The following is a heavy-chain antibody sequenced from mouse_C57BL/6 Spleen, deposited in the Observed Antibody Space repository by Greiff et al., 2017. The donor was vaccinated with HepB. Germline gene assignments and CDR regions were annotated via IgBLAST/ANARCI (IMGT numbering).Heavy chain of an antibody. V-gene: IGHV14-2*01. CDR2: IDPEDGDT. J-gene: IGHJ2*01. Sequence: VQLKESGAELVKPGASVKLSCTASGFNIKDYYMHWVKQRTEQGLEWIGRIDPEDGDTKYAPKFQGKATITADTSSNTAYLQLSSLTSEETAVYYCARKTAQAPLDYWGQGTTLTVSS. CDR1: GFNIKDYY. CDR3: ARKTAQAPLDY. D-gene: IGHD3-2*02.